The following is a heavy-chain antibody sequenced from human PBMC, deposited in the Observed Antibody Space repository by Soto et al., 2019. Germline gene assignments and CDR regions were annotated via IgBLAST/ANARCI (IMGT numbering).Heavy chain of an antibody. CDR3: AREYSSFDY. D-gene: IGHD6-19*01. CDR2: IHYSGST. CDR1: GGSISTYY. Sequence: QVQLQESGPGLVKASETLSLTCSVSGGSISTYYWSWIRQPPGKGLEWIGYIHYSGSTSYNPPLNSRVTISVDTSKNQLALKLRSVTPADTAGYYCAREYSSFDYWGQGILVSVSS. V-gene: IGHV4-59*01. J-gene: IGHJ4*02.